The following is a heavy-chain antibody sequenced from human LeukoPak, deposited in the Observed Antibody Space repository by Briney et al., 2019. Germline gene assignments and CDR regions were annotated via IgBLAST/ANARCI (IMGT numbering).Heavy chain of an antibody. D-gene: IGHD3-10*01. CDR2: ISGSGGST. V-gene: IGHV3-23*01. J-gene: IGHJ4*02. Sequence: GGSLRLSCAASGFTFSSYAMSWVRQAPGKGLEWVSAISGSGGSTYYADSVKGRFTISRDNSKNTLYLQMNSLRAEDTAVYYCAKDAVSSSMVRGVITNWGQGTLVTVSS. CDR3: AKDAVSSSMVRGVITN. CDR1: GFTFSSYA.